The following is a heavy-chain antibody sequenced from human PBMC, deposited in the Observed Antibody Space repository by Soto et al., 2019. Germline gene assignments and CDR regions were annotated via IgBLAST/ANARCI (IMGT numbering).Heavy chain of an antibody. CDR3: ARGSSMITFGGVIVADDAFDI. CDR1: GFTLSSYS. D-gene: IGHD3-16*02. CDR2: ISSSSSYI. J-gene: IGHJ3*02. V-gene: IGHV3-21*01. Sequence: GGSLRLSCAASGFTLSSYSMNWVRQAPGKGLEWVSSISSSSSYIYYADSVKGRFTISRDNAKNSLYLQMNSLRAEDTAVYYCARGSSMITFGGVIVADDAFDIWGQGTMVTVSS.